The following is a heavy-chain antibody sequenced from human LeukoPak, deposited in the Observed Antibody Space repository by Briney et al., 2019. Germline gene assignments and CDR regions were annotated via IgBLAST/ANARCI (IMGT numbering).Heavy chain of an antibody. V-gene: IGHV1-2*07. CDR2: INPNSGGT. CDR3: ARGYYDILTAYSYFDY. CDR1: GGTFSSYA. D-gene: IGHD3-9*01. Sequence: ASVKVSCKASGGTFSSYAISWARQAPGQGLEWMGWINPNSGGTNYAHKFQGRVTMTRDTSISTAYMELSRLRSDDTAVYYCARGYYDILTAYSYFDYWGQGTLVTVSS. J-gene: IGHJ4*02.